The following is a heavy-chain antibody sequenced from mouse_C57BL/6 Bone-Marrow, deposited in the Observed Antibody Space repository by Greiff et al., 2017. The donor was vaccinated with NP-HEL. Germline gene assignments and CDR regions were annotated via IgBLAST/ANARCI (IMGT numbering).Heavy chain of an antibody. J-gene: IGHJ3*01. CDR3: ARGDYADWVDY. V-gene: IGHV1-42*01. Sequence: EVQLQESGPELVKPGASVKISCKASGYSFTGYYMNWVKQSPEKSLEWIGEINPGTGGTTYNQKFKAKATLTVDKSSSTAYMQLKRLTSEDSAVYDCARGDYADWVDYGGQGTVVTVSA. CDR2: INPGTGGT. D-gene: IGHD2-4*01. CDR1: GYSFTGYY.